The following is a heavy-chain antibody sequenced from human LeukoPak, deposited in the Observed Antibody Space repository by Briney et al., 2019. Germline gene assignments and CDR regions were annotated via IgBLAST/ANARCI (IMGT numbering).Heavy chain of an antibody. CDR1: GFTVISNY. Sequence: HGGSLRLSCAASGFTVISNYMSWVRQAPGKGLEWVSVIYSGGSTNYADSVRGRFTISRDTSKNTLYLQMNSLRGEDTAVYYCARVNDYYGSHFDYCGQGTLVTVSS. D-gene: IGHD3-22*01. CDR3: ARVNDYYGSHFDY. CDR2: IYSGGST. V-gene: IGHV3-66*01. J-gene: IGHJ4*02.